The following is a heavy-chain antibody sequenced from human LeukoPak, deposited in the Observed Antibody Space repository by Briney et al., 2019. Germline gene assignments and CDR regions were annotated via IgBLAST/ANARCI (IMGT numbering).Heavy chain of an antibody. CDR2: INHSGST. Sequence: SETLSLTCTVSGGFISSSSYYWSWIRQPPGKGLEWIGEINHSGSTNYNPSLKSRVTISVDTSKNQFSLKLSSVTAADTAVYYCARGGYSYGSDHFLDYWGQGTLVTVSS. CDR1: GGFISSSSYY. V-gene: IGHV4-39*07. J-gene: IGHJ4*02. CDR3: ARGGYSYGSDHFLDY. D-gene: IGHD5-18*01.